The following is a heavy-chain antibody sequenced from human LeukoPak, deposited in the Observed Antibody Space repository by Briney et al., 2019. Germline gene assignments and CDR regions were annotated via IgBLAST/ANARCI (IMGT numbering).Heavy chain of an antibody. Sequence: GGSLRLSCEASGFTFSNYWMSWVRQAPGKGLEWVANIKEDGSEKYYVDSVKGRFTISRDNAKNSLYLQMNSLRAEDTAVYYCARQGDDYWGHGTLVTVSS. CDR3: ARQGDDY. J-gene: IGHJ4*01. CDR2: IKEDGSEK. CDR1: GFTFSNYW. D-gene: IGHD3-16*01. V-gene: IGHV3-7*01.